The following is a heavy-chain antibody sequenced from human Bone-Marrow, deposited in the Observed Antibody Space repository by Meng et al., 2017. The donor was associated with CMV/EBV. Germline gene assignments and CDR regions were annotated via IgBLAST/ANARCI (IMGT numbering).Heavy chain of an antibody. CDR3: ARGPNYGSGSYYSD. CDR1: GFTFSDYY. D-gene: IGHD3-10*01. V-gene: IGHV4-34*01. J-gene: IGHJ4*02. CDR2: INHSGST. Sequence: GSLRLSCAASGFTFSDYYMSWIRQAPGKGLEWIGEINHSGSTNYNPSLKSRVTISVDTSKNQFSLKLSSVTAADTGVYYCARGPNYGSGSYYSDWGQGTLVTVSS.